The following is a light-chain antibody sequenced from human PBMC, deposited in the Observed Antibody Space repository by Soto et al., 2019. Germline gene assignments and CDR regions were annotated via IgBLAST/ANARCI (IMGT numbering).Light chain of an antibody. Sequence: EIVLTQSPGTLSLSPGERATLSCRASQSVSSSYLAWYQQKPGQAPRLLIYGASSRATGFPDRFSGSGSGTDFTSTISRLEPEDFAVYYCPQDGSSPWFGPGTKVDIK. V-gene: IGKV3-20*01. J-gene: IGKJ3*01. CDR2: GAS. CDR3: PQDGSSPW. CDR1: QSVSSSY.